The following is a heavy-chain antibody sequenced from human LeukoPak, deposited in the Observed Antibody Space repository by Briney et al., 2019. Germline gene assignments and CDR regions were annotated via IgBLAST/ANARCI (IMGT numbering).Heavy chain of an antibody. Sequence: SETLSLTCTVSGGSISSYYWSWIRQPPGKGLEWIGYIYYSGSTNYNPSLKSRVTISVDTSKNQFSLKLSSVTAAGTAVYYCARGPTVTPLAFFDYWGQGTLVTVSS. CDR3: ARGPTVTPLAFFDY. J-gene: IGHJ4*02. CDR1: GGSISSYY. CDR2: IYYSGST. V-gene: IGHV4-59*01. D-gene: IGHD4-17*01.